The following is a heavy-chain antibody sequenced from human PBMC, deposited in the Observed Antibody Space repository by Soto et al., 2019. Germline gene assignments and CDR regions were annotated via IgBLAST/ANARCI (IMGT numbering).Heavy chain of an antibody. CDR1: GGTFSSYA. CDR3: ARDRNGYCGGGSCGYYGMDV. Sequence: QVQLVQSGAEVKKPGSSVKVSCKASGGTFSSYAISWVRQAPGQGLEWMGGIIPIFGIANSAQKFQGRVTISAEKSTSTAYMELSSLRSEDTAVYYCARDRNGYCGGGSCGYYGMDVWGQGTTVTVSS. J-gene: IGHJ6*02. D-gene: IGHD2-15*01. V-gene: IGHV1-69*17. CDR2: IIPIFGIA.